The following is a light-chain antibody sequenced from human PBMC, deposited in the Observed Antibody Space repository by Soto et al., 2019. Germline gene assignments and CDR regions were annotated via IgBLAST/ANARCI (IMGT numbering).Light chain of an antibody. J-gene: IGKJ5*01. CDR2: DAS. CDR1: QDISNY. Sequence: DIQMTQSPSSLSASVGDRVTITCQASQDISNYLNWYQQKPGKAPKLLIYDASNLETGVPSRFSGSGSGTDFTFTISSLQPEVIATYYCQQYDNLASITFGQGTRLEIK. CDR3: QQYDNLASIT. V-gene: IGKV1-33*01.